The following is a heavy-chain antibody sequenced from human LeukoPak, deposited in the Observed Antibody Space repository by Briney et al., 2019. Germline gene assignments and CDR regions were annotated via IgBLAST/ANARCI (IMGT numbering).Heavy chain of an antibody. Sequence: ASVKVSCKVSGYTLTELSMHWVRQAPGKGLEWMGGFDPEDGETIYAQKFQGRVTMTEDTSTDTAYMELSSLRSEDTAVYYCAGRAVVRSCSRDYYYYYGMDVWGKGTTVTVSS. D-gene: IGHD3-10*01. CDR2: FDPEDGET. CDR1: GYTLTELS. J-gene: IGHJ6*04. CDR3: AGRAVVRSCSRDYYYYYGMDV. V-gene: IGHV1-24*01.